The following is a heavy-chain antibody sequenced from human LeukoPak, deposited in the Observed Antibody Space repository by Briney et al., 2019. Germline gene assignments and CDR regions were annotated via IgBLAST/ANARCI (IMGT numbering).Heavy chain of an antibody. CDR2: ISYDGRNK. CDR3: ARGDYYGSGSYPYYFDY. Sequence: GGYLRLSCAASGFSISSYAMHWVRQAPGKGLEWITVISYDGRNKYYADSVRGRFTLSRDTSKNTLYVQMSSLRAEDTAVYYCARGDYYGSGSYPYYFDYWGQGTLVTVSS. J-gene: IGHJ4*02. V-gene: IGHV3-30*04. CDR1: GFSISSYA. D-gene: IGHD3-10*01.